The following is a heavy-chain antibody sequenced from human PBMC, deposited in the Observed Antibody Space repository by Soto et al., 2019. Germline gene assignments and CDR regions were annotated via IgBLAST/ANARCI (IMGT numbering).Heavy chain of an antibody. J-gene: IGHJ4*02. CDR1: GGTFSNST. Sequence: QVQLVQSGAEVRKPGSSVKVSCQASGGTFSNSTVTWVRQAPGQGLEWMGRLIPILGLANYAQKFRGRLTITADKSTITAYMELRSLRSEDTAIYYCARFKLGDDYWGQGTLVTVSS. CDR3: ARFKLGDDY. D-gene: IGHD5-12*01. CDR2: LIPILGLA. V-gene: IGHV1-69*02.